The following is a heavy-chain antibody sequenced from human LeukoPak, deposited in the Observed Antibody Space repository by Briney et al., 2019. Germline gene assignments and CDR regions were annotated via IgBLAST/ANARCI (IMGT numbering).Heavy chain of an antibody. D-gene: IGHD3-22*01. Sequence: ASVKVSCKASGYTFTSYDINWVRQATGQGLEWMGWMNPNSGNTGYAQKFQGRVTMTRNTSISTAYMELSSLRFEDTAVYYCARGRRNYYGLDYWGQGTLVTVSS. J-gene: IGHJ4*02. CDR2: MNPNSGNT. CDR3: ARGRRNYYGLDY. CDR1: GYTFTSYD. V-gene: IGHV1-8*01.